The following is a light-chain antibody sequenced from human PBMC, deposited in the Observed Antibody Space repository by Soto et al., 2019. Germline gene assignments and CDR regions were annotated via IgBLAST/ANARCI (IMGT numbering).Light chain of an antibody. CDR1: QSVLYTSNNKNY. CDR3: QQYFISPLT. V-gene: IGKV4-1*01. J-gene: IGKJ4*01. Sequence: DIVMTQSPDSLAVSLGERATINCKSSQSVLYTSNNKNYFAWYQQKPGQPPKLLIYWASTRESGVPDRFSGSGSGTDFTLTISSLQAEAVAVYYCQQYFISPLTFGGGTKVELK. CDR2: WAS.